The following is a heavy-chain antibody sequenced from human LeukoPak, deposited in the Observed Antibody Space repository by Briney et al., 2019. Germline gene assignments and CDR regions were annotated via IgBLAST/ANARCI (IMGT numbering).Heavy chain of an antibody. J-gene: IGHJ4*02. CDR2: INGDGSYT. V-gene: IGHV3-74*01. D-gene: IGHD4-17*01. CDR1: GFTFSRYW. CDR3: SRDSIEDDYGDYVGDY. Sequence: GGSLRLSCEASGFTFSRYWMHWVRQAPGKGLEWVSRINGDGSYTNYADSVKGQFTISRDNAKNTLYLQMNSLRAEDTAVYFCSRDSIEDDYGDYVGDYWGQGTLVTVSS.